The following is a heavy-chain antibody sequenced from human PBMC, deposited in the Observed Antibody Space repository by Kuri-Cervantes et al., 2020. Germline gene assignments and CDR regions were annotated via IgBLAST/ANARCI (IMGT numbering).Heavy chain of an antibody. D-gene: IGHD2-2*01. CDR3: ARDVVVPAAIKATYYYYYGMDV. CDR1: GFTFSSYW. Sequence: GESLKISCAASGFTFSSYWMSWVRQAPGKGREWVANIKQDGSERYYVDSVRGRFTISRDNAKNSLYLQMNSLRAEDTAVYYCARDVVVPAAIKATYYYYYGMDVWGQGTTVTVSS. CDR2: IKQDGSER. J-gene: IGHJ6*02. V-gene: IGHV3-7*01.